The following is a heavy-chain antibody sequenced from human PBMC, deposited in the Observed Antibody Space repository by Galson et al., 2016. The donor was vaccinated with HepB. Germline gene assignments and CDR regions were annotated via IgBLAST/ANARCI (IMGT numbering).Heavy chain of an antibody. CDR1: GFTFSRHS. V-gene: IGHV3-21*01. CDR3: ARGRGYSGYQYFYYYGIDV. Sequence: SLRLSCAASGFTFSRHSMHWVRQAPGKGLEWVSSMSSSGSFIYYSESLQGRFTISRDNAKNSLFLQMNSLRAEDTAVYYCARGRGYSGYQYFYYYGIDVWGQGTTVTVSS. D-gene: IGHD5-12*01. CDR2: MSSSGSFI. J-gene: IGHJ6*02.